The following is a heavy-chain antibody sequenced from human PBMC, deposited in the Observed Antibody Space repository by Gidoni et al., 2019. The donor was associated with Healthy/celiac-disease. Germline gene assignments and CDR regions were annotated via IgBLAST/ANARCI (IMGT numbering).Heavy chain of an antibody. V-gene: IGHV5-51*01. CDR3: ARWGRYCTNGVCSEHPFDY. Sequence: EVQLVQSGPEVKKPGGSRKISCKGSGYSFTSSLTGWVRQMPGKGLEWMGLLYPGDSDTRYSPSFQGQVTISADKSISTAYLQWSSLKASDTAMYYCARWGRYCTNGVCSEHPFDYWGQGTLVTVSS. CDR1: GYSFTSSL. J-gene: IGHJ4*02. D-gene: IGHD2-8*01. CDR2: LYPGDSDT.